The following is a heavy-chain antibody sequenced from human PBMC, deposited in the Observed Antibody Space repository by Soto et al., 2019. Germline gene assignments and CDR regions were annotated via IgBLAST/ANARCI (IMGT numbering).Heavy chain of an antibody. Sequence: GGSLRLSCAASGFSFSDYYMTWIRQAPGKGLEWVSYISGSGTAIYYADSGKGRFTISRDNPKNSMYLQMNSLRAEDTAVYYCARIMVTFGGVISWGQGTLVTVSS. J-gene: IGHJ5*02. CDR2: ISGSGTAI. CDR3: ARIMVTFGGVIS. D-gene: IGHD3-16*01. CDR1: GFSFSDYY. V-gene: IGHV3-11*01.